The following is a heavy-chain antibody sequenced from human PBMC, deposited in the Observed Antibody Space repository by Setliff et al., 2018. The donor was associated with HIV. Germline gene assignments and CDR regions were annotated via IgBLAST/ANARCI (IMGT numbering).Heavy chain of an antibody. D-gene: IGHD2-15*01. V-gene: IGHV3-30*02. J-gene: IGHJ4*02. CDR2: IRYDESDK. CDR3: AKNLFSCRWSPLDY. CDR1: GFTFSNSG. Sequence: PGGSLSLSCAASGFTFSNSGMHWVCQAPGKGLEWVTFIRYDESDKDYADSVKGRFTISRDNSKNTLYLQMNSLRSEDSAVYYCAKNLFSCRWSPLDYWGQGTLVTSPQ.